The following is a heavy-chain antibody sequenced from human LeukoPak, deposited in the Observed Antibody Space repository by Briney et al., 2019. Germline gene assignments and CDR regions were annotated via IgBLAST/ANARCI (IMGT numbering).Heavy chain of an antibody. CDR3: GRFTRSGDSVY. CDR1: GFTFSSYW. Sequence: PGGSLRLSCEASGFTFSSYWMSWVRQAPGKGLEWVAIINQDGSEKQYVDSVRGRFAISRDNAENSLYLQVNSLKAEDTAVYYCGRFTRSGDSVYWGQGTLVTVSS. V-gene: IGHV3-7*04. J-gene: IGHJ4*02. CDR2: INQDGSEK. D-gene: IGHD7-27*01.